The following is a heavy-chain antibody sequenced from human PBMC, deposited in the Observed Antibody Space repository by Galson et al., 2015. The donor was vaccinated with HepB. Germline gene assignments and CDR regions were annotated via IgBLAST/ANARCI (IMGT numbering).Heavy chain of an antibody. J-gene: IGHJ6*02. Sequence: SLRLSCAASGFTVTDYAMSWVRQAPGKGLEWVSAIFGSGGTTHYADSVKGRFTISRDNSKNMLYLQMRSLRAEDTALYYCAKGRRVKLLLRSAAGGMDVWGQGTTVTVSS. CDR2: IFGSGGTT. D-gene: IGHD3-16*02. CDR1: GFTVTDYA. V-gene: IGHV3-23*01. CDR3: AKGRRVKLLLRSAAGGMDV.